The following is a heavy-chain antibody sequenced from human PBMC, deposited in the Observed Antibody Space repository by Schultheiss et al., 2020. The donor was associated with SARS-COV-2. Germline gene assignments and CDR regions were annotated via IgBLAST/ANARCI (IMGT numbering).Heavy chain of an antibody. V-gene: IGHV6-1*01. CDR2: TYYRSKWYN. CDR1: GDSVSSNSAA. J-gene: IGHJ4*02. Sequence: SETLSLTCAISGDSVSSNSAAWNWIRQSPSRGLEWLGRTYYRSKWYNEYAVSVKSRITINPDTSKNQFSLQLNSVTPEDTAVYYCAGHSSSSSFRGPPWGQGTLVTVSS. D-gene: IGHD2-2*01. CDR3: AGHSSSSSFRGPP.